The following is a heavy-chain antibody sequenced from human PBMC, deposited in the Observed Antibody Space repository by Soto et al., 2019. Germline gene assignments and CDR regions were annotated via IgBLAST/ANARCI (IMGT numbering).Heavy chain of an antibody. CDR1: GYSFTRYW. J-gene: IGHJ5*02. CDR2: IDPSDSYT. Sequence: GESLTISCTSSGYSFTRYWISWVRQMPGKGLEWMGRIDPSDSYTNYSPSFQGHVTISADKSISTAYLQWSSLKASDTAMYYCARHRRYYYGSGSQGGWFDPWGQGTLVTVSS. V-gene: IGHV5-10-1*01. CDR3: ARHRRYYYGSGSQGGWFDP. D-gene: IGHD3-10*01.